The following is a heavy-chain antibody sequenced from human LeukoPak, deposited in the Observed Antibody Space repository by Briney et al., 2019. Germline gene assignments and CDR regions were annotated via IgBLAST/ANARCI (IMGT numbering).Heavy chain of an antibody. Sequence: SVKVSCKASGGTFSSYAISWVRQAPGQGLEGMGGIIPIFGTANYAQKFQGRVTITADESTSTAYMELSSLRSEDTAVYYCAQGRVGYDRYSADNWGQGTLVTVSS. D-gene: IGHD5-12*01. CDR1: GGTFSSYA. V-gene: IGHV1-69*13. CDR2: IIPIFGTA. J-gene: IGHJ4*02. CDR3: AQGRVGYDRYSADN.